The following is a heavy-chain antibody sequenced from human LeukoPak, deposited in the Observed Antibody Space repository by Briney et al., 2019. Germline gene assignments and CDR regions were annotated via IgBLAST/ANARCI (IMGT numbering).Heavy chain of an antibody. CDR3: ARGDETRGYTMGY. J-gene: IGHJ4*02. CDR2: IYSSGNT. Sequence: SETLSLTCTVSGGSISSGDYYWSWIRQPPGKGLEWIGYIYSSGNTYYNPSLMSRVTVSVDTSKNQFSLKLSSVTAADTAVYYCARGDETRGYTMGYWGQGTPVTVSS. D-gene: IGHD3-16*02. CDR1: GGSISSGDYY. V-gene: IGHV4-30-4*01.